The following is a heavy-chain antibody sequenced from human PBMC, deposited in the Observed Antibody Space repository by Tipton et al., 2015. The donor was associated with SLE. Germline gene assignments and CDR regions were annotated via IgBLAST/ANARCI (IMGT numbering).Heavy chain of an antibody. CDR1: GYTFTGYY. V-gene: IGHV1-2*06. Sequence: QSGPEVKEPGASVKVSCKASGYTFTGYYMHWVRQAPGQGLEWMGRINPNSGGTNYAQKFQGRVTMTRDTSISTAYMELSRLRSDDTAVYYCAREEPIVATPLDYWGQGTLVTVSS. J-gene: IGHJ4*02. CDR3: AREEPIVATPLDY. D-gene: IGHD5-12*01. CDR2: INPNSGGT.